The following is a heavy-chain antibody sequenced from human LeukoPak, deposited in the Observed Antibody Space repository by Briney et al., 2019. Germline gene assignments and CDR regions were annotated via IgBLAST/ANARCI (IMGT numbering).Heavy chain of an antibody. Sequence: ASVKVSCKASGYTFTTYPMNWVRQAPGQGLEWMGWISTNTGNPTYAQGFTRRFVFSLDTSVSTAWLQISGLEAEDTAVYYCARDPYTSSNSYRGRANNWFDPWGQGTLVTVSS. CDR1: GYTFTTYP. J-gene: IGHJ5*02. CDR2: ISTNTGNP. V-gene: IGHV7-4-1*02. D-gene: IGHD6-13*01. CDR3: ARDPYTSSNSYRGRANNWFDP.